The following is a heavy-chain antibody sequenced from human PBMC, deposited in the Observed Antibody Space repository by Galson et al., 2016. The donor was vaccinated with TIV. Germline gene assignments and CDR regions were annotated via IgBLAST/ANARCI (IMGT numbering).Heavy chain of an antibody. CDR3: AHRQEMMGAFDV. CDR1: GFSLTTTEVG. J-gene: IGHJ3*01. V-gene: IGHV2-5*02. CDR2: IYGDDDE. D-gene: IGHD5-24*01. Sequence: PALVKPTQTLTLTCTFSGFSLTTTEVGVGWIRQPPGKALEWLALIYGDDDERYRPTLKTRLTITKDTSKNHVVLTMTNMDPVDTGTYYCAHRQEMMGAFDVWGQGTMVTVSS.